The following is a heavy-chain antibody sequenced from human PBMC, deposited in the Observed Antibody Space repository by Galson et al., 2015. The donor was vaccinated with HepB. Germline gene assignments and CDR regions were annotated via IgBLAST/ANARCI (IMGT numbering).Heavy chain of an antibody. Sequence: SVTVSCKASGGTFSSYAISWVRQAPGQGLVWMGGIIPIFGTANYAQKFQGRVTITADKSTSTAYMELSSLRSEDTAVYYCARGTEVYSGSYGAFDIWGQGTMVTVSS. CDR1: GGTFSSYA. J-gene: IGHJ3*02. D-gene: IGHD1-26*01. CDR2: IIPIFGTA. V-gene: IGHV1-69*06. CDR3: ARGTEVYSGSYGAFDI.